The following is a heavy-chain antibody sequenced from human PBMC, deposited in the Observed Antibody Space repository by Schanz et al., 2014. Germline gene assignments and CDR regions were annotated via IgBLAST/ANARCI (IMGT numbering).Heavy chain of an antibody. Sequence: QVQLVQSGAEVKKPGASVKVSCKSSGYTFTSYGINWLRQAPGQGLEWMGWISAYNGKTKYGKKLQGRVTMTTDTSTSTAYMELRSLRSEDTAVYYCAKDAKDLVDLMDEEDNWGQGTLVTVSS. CDR2: ISAYNGKT. CDR1: GYTFTSYG. V-gene: IGHV1-18*01. J-gene: IGHJ3*02. CDR3: AKDAKDLVDLMDEEDN. D-gene: IGHD2-15*01.